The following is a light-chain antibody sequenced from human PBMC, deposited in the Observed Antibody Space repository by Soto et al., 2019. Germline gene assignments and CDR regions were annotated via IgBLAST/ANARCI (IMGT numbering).Light chain of an antibody. V-gene: IGKV4-1*01. Sequence: DIVMTHSPYSLAVSLGERATINFRSIQNVLSGSDSNNYLAWFQQKAGQPPKLLIYWASTRESGVPDRFSGSGSGTDFTLTISSLQAEDVAVYYCQQYHSDPITFGQGTRLEI. CDR2: WAS. CDR3: QQYHSDPIT. J-gene: IGKJ5*01. CDR1: QNVLSGSDSNNY.